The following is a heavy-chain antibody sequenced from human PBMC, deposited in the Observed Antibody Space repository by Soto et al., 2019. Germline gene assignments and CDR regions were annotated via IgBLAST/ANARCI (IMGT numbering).Heavy chain of an antibody. CDR3: ERLPYYDFWSGYYTNWLEP. J-gene: IGHJ5*02. D-gene: IGHD3-3*01. Sequence: SMKVSCKASGRTFSSYNISWVRQAPGQGLEWMGRIIPILGIANYAQKFQGRVTITADKSTSTAYMELSSLRSEDTAVYYCERLPYYDFWSGYYTNWLEPWGQGTLVTVSS. V-gene: IGHV1-69*02. CDR2: IIPILGIA. CDR1: GRTFSSYN.